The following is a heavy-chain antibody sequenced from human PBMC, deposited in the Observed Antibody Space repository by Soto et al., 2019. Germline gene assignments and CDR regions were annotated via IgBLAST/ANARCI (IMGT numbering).Heavy chain of an antibody. CDR2: IYYSGST. CDR3: AREGGPYGHYYYGMDV. CDR1: GGSIRSGDYY. J-gene: IGHJ6*02. D-gene: IGHD4-17*01. V-gene: IGHV4-30-4*01. Sequence: QVQLQESGPGLVKPSQTLSLTCTVSGGSIRSGDYYWSWIRQPPGKGLEWIGYIYYSGSTYYNPSLEGRVTMAADTPKNQCSRKLSSVTTADTAVYYCAREGGPYGHYYYGMDVCGQGTTVTVSS.